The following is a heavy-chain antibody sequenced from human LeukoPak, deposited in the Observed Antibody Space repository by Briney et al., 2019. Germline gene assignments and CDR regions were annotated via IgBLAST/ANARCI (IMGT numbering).Heavy chain of an antibody. Sequence: GGSLRLSCAASGFTFSSYFMNWVRQAPGKGLEWVSSISSSSSYIYYADSVRGRFTISRDNAKNSLYLQMNSLRAEDTAVYYCARDPYGSGSCYNGFWGQGTLVTVSS. CDR3: ARDPYGSGSCYNGF. D-gene: IGHD3-10*01. V-gene: IGHV3-21*01. CDR1: GFTFSSYF. CDR2: ISSSSSYI. J-gene: IGHJ4*02.